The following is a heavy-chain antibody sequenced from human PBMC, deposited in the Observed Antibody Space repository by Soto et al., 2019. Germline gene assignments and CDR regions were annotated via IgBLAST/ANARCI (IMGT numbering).Heavy chain of an antibody. CDR1: GFTFSSYA. J-gene: IGHJ4*02. D-gene: IGHD2-15*01. CDR2: VSIGGST. V-gene: IGHV3-23*01. CDR3: AKRRGAGGHFDY. Sequence: DVQLLESGGGLVQPEGSLRLSCAASGFTFSSYAMGWVRQGPGKGLEWVAVVSIGGSTHYADAVRGRFTISRDNSKNTLSLQVNSLTAEDTAVYFCAKRRGAGGHFDYWGQGAVVTVSS.